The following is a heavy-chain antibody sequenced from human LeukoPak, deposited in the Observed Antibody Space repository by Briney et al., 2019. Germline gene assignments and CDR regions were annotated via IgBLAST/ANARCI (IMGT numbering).Heavy chain of an antibody. CDR1: GFTFTDRW. V-gene: IGHV3-7*01. J-gene: IGHJ4*01. CDR3: ARDGTAAGLYFDL. D-gene: IGHD6-13*01. Sequence: GGSLRLSCEVSGFTFTDRWMNWVRQAPGKGPEWVASIRQDGSEKTYVDSVKGRFTISRDNTKNSLSLQLNGLRAEDTAIYYCARDGTAAGLYFDLWGQGTLVTVSS. CDR2: IRQDGSEK.